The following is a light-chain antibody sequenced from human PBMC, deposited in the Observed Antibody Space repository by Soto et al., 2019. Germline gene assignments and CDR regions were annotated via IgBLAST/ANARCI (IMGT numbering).Light chain of an antibody. Sequence: QSVLTQPRSVSGSPGQSVTISCTGTASDVGGYSYVSWYQQHPGKVPKLIIYDVSKWPSGVPDRFSGSKSGNTASLTISGLQAGDEGDYYCCSYAGSYTFVFGTGTKGTVL. J-gene: IGLJ1*01. CDR3: CSYAGSYTFV. V-gene: IGLV2-11*01. CDR2: DVS. CDR1: ASDVGGYSY.